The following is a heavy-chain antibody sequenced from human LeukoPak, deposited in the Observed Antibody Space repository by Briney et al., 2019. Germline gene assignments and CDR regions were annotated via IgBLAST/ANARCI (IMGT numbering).Heavy chain of an antibody. Sequence: TGGSLRLSCAASGFTFDDYCMSWVRQAPGKGLEWVSGINWNGGSTGYADSVKGRFTISRDNAKISLYLQMNSLRAEDTALYYCARIGGKGYFDYWGQGTLVTVSS. J-gene: IGHJ4*02. CDR2: INWNGGST. CDR3: ARIGGKGYFDY. CDR1: GFTFDDYC. V-gene: IGHV3-20*04. D-gene: IGHD2-15*01.